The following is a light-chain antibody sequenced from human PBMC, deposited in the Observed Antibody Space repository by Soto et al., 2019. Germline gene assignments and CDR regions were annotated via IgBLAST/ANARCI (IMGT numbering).Light chain of an antibody. J-gene: IGLJ2*01. CDR3: QSYDSSLSAVL. V-gene: IGLV1-40*01. CDR1: SSNIGAGYD. CDR2: LNN. Sequence: QSALTQPPSVSGAPGQRVTISCTGSSSNIGAGYDVHWYQQLPGTAPKLLIYLNNNRPSGVPDRFSGSKSGTSASLAITGLQAEDEADYYCQSYDSSLSAVLFGGGTKVTVL.